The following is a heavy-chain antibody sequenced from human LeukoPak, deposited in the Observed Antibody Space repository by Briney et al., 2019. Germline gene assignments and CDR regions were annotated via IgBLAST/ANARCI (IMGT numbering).Heavy chain of an antibody. CDR2: INANGRNT. CDR1: GPTFSSFA. J-gene: IGHJ4*02. CDR3: ARGNGYNYIDY. D-gene: IGHD5-24*01. Sequence: PGGSLRLSCAASGPTFSSFAMSWVRQAQGKGLEWDSAINANGRNTYYADSVKGRFTISRDTSKNTLYLQMNSLRAEATAVYYCARGNGYNYIDYWGQGTLVTVSS. V-gene: IGHV3-23*01.